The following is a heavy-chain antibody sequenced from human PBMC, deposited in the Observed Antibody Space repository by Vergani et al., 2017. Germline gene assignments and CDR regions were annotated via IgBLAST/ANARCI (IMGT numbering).Heavy chain of an antibody. CDR1: GESFSSFY. Sequence: QVQLQQWGAGVVKPSGTLSLTFAVFGESFSSFYWSWIRQPPGKGLEWIGEINNDGHTHYNPSLESRVTVSRDTAKNQFTLNLMSVTAADTAMYYCAVRPRVNLVGGEIVTKRTFDYWSQGSLVTVSS. D-gene: IGHD3-10*01. CDR3: AVRPRVNLVGGEIVTKRTFDY. V-gene: IGHV4-34*02. CDR2: INNDGHT. J-gene: IGHJ4*02.